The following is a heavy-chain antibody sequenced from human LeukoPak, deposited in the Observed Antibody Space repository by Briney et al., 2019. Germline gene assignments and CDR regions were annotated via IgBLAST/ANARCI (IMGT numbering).Heavy chain of an antibody. V-gene: IGHV1-2*06. D-gene: IGHD3-9*01. CDR1: GYTFTGYY. Sequence: GASVKVSCKASGYTFTGYYMYWVRQAPGQGLEWMGRINPSSGGTNYVKRFQDRVTMTRDTSINTVYMELSRLYSDDTAVYYCARGNVLTGSYYYYMDVWGKGTAVTVSS. CDR3: ARGNVLTGSYYYYMDV. J-gene: IGHJ6*03. CDR2: INPSSGGT.